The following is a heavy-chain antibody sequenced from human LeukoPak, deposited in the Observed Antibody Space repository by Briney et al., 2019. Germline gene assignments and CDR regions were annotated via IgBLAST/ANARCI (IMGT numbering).Heavy chain of an antibody. CDR3: AREKVAGTFDS. J-gene: IGHJ4*02. Sequence: GGSLRLSCAASGFTFSGYAMSWVRQAPGKGLEWVSDIGGSDSIVAYADSVKGRFSISRDFAKNSLDLQMNSLRAEDTAVYYCAREKVAGTFDSWGQGALVTVSS. CDR2: IGGSDSIV. V-gene: IGHV3-11*01. CDR1: GFTFSGYA. D-gene: IGHD6-19*01.